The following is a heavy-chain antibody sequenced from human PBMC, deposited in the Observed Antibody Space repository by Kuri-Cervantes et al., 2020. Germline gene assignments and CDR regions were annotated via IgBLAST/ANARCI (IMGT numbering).Heavy chain of an antibody. J-gene: IGHJ4*02. CDR1: GFTFSSYA. CDR2: ISGSGGST. D-gene: IGHD6-13*01. CDR3: AKSVRYFVAAAGG. V-gene: IGHV3-23*01. Sequence: GESLKISCAASGFTFSSYAMSWVRQAPGKGLEWVSAISGSGGSTYYADSVKGRFTTSRDNSKNTLYLQMNSLRAEDTAVYYCAKSVRYFVAAAGGWGQGTLVTVSS.